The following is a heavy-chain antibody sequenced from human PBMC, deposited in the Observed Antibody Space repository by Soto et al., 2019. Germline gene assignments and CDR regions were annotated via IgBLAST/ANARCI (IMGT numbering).Heavy chain of an antibody. Sequence: EVQLVESGGGLVKPGGSLRLSCAASGFTFSSYSMNWVRQAPGKGLEWVSSISSSSSYIYYADSVKGRFTISRDNAKNSLYLQMNSLRAEDTAVYYCARDLGDDSSGYPVGSYWGQGTLVTVCS. CDR1: GFTFSSYS. V-gene: IGHV3-21*01. CDR2: ISSSSSYI. D-gene: IGHD3-22*01. J-gene: IGHJ4*02. CDR3: ARDLGDDSSGYPVGSY.